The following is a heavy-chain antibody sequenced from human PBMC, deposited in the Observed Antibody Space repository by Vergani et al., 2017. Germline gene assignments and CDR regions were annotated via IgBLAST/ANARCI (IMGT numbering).Heavy chain of an antibody. J-gene: IGHJ6*02. CDR3: ARERNIVVVVAATPAYYYYGMDV. CDR1: GYTFTSYG. CDR2: ISAYNGNT. D-gene: IGHD2-15*01. Sequence: QVQLVQSGAEVKKPGASVKVSCKASGYTFTSYGISWVRQAPGQGLEWMGWISAYNGNTNYAQKLQGRVTMTTDTSTSTAYMELRSLTSDDTAVYYCARERNIVVVVAATPAYYYYGMDVWGQGTTVTVSS. V-gene: IGHV1-18*01.